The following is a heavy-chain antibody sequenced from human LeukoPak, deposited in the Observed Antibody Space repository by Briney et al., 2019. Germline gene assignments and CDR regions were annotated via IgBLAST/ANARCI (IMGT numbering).Heavy chain of an antibody. CDR1: GGSISNYY. CDR2: IYYTGST. J-gene: IGHJ4*02. CDR3: ARTIYSGSYPRFDF. Sequence: SETLSLTCTVSGGSISNYYWSWIRQPPGKGLEWIGYIYYTGSTNYNPSLKSRVTISVDTSKNQFSLKLTSVTAADTAVYYCARTIYSGSYPRFDFWGQGTLVTVSS. D-gene: IGHD1-26*01. V-gene: IGHV4-59*01.